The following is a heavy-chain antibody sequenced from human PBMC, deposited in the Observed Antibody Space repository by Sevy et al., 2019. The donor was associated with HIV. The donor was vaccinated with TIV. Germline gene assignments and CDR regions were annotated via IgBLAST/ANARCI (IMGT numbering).Heavy chain of an antibody. D-gene: IGHD4-17*01. CDR2: ISYDGSNK. CDR3: AKDHHTGGTTTVTTYYYYYGMDV. Sequence: GGSLRLSCAASGFTFSSYGMHWVRQAPGKGLEWVAVISYDGSNKYYADSVKGRFTISRDNSKNTRYLQMNSLRAEDTAVYYCAKDHHTGGTTTVTTYYYYYGMDVWGQGTTVTVSS. CDR1: GFTFSSYG. V-gene: IGHV3-30*18. J-gene: IGHJ6*02.